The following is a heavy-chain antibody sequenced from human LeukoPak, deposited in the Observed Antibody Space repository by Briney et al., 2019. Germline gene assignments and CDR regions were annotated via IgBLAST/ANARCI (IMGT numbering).Heavy chain of an antibody. V-gene: IGHV4-34*01. J-gene: IGHJ6*03. CDR1: GGSFSGYY. Sequence: SETLSLTCAVYGGSFSGYYWSWIRQPPGKGLEWIGSIYYSGSTYYNPSLKSRVTISVDTSMNQFSLKLSSVTAADTAVYYCARVRAYCTNGVCYYYYYYYMDVWGKGTTVTVSS. CDR2: IYYSGST. D-gene: IGHD2-8*01. CDR3: ARVRAYCTNGVCYYYYYYYMDV.